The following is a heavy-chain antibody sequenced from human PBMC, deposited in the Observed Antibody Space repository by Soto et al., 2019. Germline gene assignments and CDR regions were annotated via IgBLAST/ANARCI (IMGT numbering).Heavy chain of an antibody. Sequence: SGPTLVNPTQTLTLTCTFSGFSLITRVVGVSWIRQPPGNALEWLALIYWDDDKRYSPSLKSRLTITKDASKNQVVLTMTNMDTVDTATYYCAHSLIGYYYDSSGSSWFDLWGEATLLTVYS. CDR2: IYWDDDK. CDR1: GFSLITRVVG. CDR3: AHSLIGYYYDSSGSSWFDL. D-gene: IGHD3-22*01. J-gene: IGHJ5*02. V-gene: IGHV2-5*02.